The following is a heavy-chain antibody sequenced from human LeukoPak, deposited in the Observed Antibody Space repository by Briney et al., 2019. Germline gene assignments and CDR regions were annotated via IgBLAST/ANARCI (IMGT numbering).Heavy chain of an antibody. CDR3: AREGITMVQGDSDAFDI. J-gene: IGHJ3*02. CDR2: IIPIFGTA. Sequence: ASVKVSCKASGGTFSSYAISWVRQAPGQGLEWMGGIIPIFGTANYAQKFQGRVTITADESTSTAYMELSSLRSEDTAVYYCAREGITMVQGDSDAFDIWGQGAMVTVSS. V-gene: IGHV1-69*13. D-gene: IGHD3-10*01. CDR1: GGTFSSYA.